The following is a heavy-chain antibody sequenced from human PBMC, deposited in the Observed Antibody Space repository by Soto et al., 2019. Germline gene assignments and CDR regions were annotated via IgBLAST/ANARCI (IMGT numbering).Heavy chain of an antibody. Sequence: GGSLRLSCAASGFTFSSYAMSWVRQSPGKGLEWVSAISGSGGSTYYADSVKGRFTISRDNSKNTLYLQMNSLRAEDTAVYYCAKARADFWSGYSGWGQGTLVTVSS. V-gene: IGHV3-23*01. J-gene: IGHJ4*02. CDR3: AKARADFWSGYSG. CDR2: ISGSGGST. D-gene: IGHD3-3*01. CDR1: GFTFSSYA.